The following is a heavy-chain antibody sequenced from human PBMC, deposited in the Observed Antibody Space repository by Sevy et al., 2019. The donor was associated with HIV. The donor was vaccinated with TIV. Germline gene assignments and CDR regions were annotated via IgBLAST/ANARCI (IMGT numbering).Heavy chain of an antibody. CDR1: GGSISSSSYY. Sequence: SETLSLTCTVSGGSISSSSYYWGWIRQPPGKGLEWIGSIYYSGSTYYNPSPKSRVTISVDTSKNQFSLKLSSVTATDTAVYYCARQGYDSSGYYIYYYGMDVWGQGTTVTVSS. J-gene: IGHJ6*02. V-gene: IGHV4-39*01. D-gene: IGHD3-22*01. CDR3: ARQGYDSSGYYIYYYGMDV. CDR2: IYYSGST.